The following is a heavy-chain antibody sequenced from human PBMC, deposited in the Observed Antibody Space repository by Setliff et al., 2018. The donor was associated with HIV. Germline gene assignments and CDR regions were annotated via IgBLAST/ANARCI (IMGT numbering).Heavy chain of an antibody. Sequence: SVKVSCKASGYTFTSYGFNWVRQAPGQGLEWMGGIIPILGTANYAQKFQGRVTITTDESTSTAYMELSSLRSEDTAVYYCASPADSSGYYPYDAFDIWGQGTMVTVSS. CDR1: GYTFTSYG. V-gene: IGHV1-69*05. J-gene: IGHJ3*02. CDR3: ASPADSSGYYPYDAFDI. CDR2: IIPILGTA. D-gene: IGHD3-22*01.